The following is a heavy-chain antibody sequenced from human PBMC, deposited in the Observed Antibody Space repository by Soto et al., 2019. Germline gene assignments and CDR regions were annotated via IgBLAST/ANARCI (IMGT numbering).Heavy chain of an antibody. D-gene: IGHD6-13*01. CDR3: ARAAAGGYYYYGMDV. Sequence: GGSLRLSCAASGFTFSSYWMSWVRQAPGKGLEWVANRKQDGSEKYYVDSVKGRFTISRDNAKNSLYLQMNSLRAEDTAVDYCARAAAGGYYYYGMDVWGQGTTVTVSS. J-gene: IGHJ6*02. CDR1: GFTFSSYW. CDR2: RKQDGSEK. V-gene: IGHV3-7*01.